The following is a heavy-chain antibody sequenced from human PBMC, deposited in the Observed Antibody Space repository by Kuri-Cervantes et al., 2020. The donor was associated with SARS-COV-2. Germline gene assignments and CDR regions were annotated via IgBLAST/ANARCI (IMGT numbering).Heavy chain of an antibody. CDR3: ARHHKPGLYNWNYLSWFDP. CDR2: IYHGDSDT. D-gene: IGHD1-7*01. V-gene: IGHV5-51*01. Sequence: GESLKISCKGSGYRFSGYWIGWVRQMPGKGLEWMGIIYHGDSDTRYRPSFEGQVTISADKSITTAYLQWSSLKASDTAMYYCARHHKPGLYNWNYLSWFDPWGQGTLVTVSS. J-gene: IGHJ5*02. CDR1: GYRFSGYW.